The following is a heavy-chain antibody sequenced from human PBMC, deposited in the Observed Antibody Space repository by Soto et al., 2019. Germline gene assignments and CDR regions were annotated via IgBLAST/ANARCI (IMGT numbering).Heavy chain of an antibody. D-gene: IGHD6-13*01. Sequence: PGGSLRLSCAASGFTVSSNYMSWVRQAPGKGLEWVSVIYSGGSTYYADSVKGRFTISRDNSKNTLYLQMNSLRAEDTAVYYCAREQQLVVGDLYYYYGMDVWGQGTTVTVSS. CDR1: GFTVSSNY. J-gene: IGHJ6*02. V-gene: IGHV3-53*01. CDR3: AREQQLVVGDLYYYYGMDV. CDR2: IYSGGST.